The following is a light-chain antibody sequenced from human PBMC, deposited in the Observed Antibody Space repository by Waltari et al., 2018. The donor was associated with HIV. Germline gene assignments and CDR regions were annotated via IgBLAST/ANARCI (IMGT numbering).Light chain of an antibody. Sequence: QSVLTQPPSASGTPGQRVTISCSGSSSNIGPNYIYWYQQLPGTAPKLLIYRNSQRPSGVPDRFSGSKSGTSVFLAISGLRSEDEADYYCAAWDENLSGRVVFGGGTKLTVL. J-gene: IGLJ2*01. CDR3: AAWDENLSGRVV. CDR1: SSNIGPNY. V-gene: IGLV1-47*01. CDR2: RNS.